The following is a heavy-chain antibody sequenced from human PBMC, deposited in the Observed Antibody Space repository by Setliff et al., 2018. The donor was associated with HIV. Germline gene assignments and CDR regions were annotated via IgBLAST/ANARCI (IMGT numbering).Heavy chain of an antibody. Sequence: SETLSLTCTVSGGSVNIFYWSWIRQPPGKGLEWLGYIHYSGSTYYNPSLKSRVTISVDTSKNQFSLKLNSVTAADTAVYYCARTRGYTYGYIDSWGQGTLVTVSS. D-gene: IGHD5-18*01. CDR1: GGSVNIFY. CDR3: ARTRGYTYGYIDS. V-gene: IGHV4-59*08. J-gene: IGHJ4*02. CDR2: IHYSGST.